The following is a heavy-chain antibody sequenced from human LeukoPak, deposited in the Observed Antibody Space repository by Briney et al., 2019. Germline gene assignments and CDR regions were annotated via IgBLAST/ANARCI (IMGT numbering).Heavy chain of an antibody. V-gene: IGHV3-64*01. J-gene: IGHJ2*01. CDR2: ISSNGGST. CDR1: GFTFSTYA. Sequence: PGGSLRLSCAASGFTFSTYAMHWVRQAPGKGLEYVSAISSNGGSTYYVNSVKGRFTVSRDNSKNTLYLQMGRLRAEDMAVYYCARAPYSGSRVPLLNWYFDLWGRGTLVTVSS. CDR3: ARAPYSGSRVPLLNWYFDL. D-gene: IGHD6-13*01.